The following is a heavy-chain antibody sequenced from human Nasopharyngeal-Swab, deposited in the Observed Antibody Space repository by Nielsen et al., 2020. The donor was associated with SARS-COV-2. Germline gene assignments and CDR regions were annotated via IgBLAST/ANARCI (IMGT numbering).Heavy chain of an antibody. Sequence: SETLSLTCAVCGGSFSGYYWSWIRQPPGKGLEWIGEINHSGSTYYNPSLKSRVTISVDTSKNQFSLKLSSVTAADTAVYYCARGGAVPTAWYFDLWGRGTLVTVSS. D-gene: IGHD4/OR15-4a*01. J-gene: IGHJ2*01. CDR1: GGSFSGYY. CDR3: ARGGAVPTAWYFDL. V-gene: IGHV4-34*01. CDR2: INHSGST.